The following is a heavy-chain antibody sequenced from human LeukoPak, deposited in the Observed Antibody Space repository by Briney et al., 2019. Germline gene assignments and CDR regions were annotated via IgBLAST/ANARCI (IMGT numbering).Heavy chain of an antibody. J-gene: IGHJ4*02. CDR1: GGSISSSNYY. D-gene: IGHD1-26*01. CDR2: IYYSGST. Sequence: SETLSLTCTVSGGSISSSNYYWGWIRQPPGKGLEWIGSIYYSGSTNYNPSLKSRVTISVDTSKNQFSLKLSSVTAADTAVYYCAAVGAHMIGYWGQGTLVTVSS. V-gene: IGHV4-39*07. CDR3: AAVGAHMIGY.